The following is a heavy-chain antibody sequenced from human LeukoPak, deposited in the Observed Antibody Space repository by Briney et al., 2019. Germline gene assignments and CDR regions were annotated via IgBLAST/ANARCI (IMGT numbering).Heavy chain of an antibody. CDR3: ARREHLGSFDY. CDR1: GYTFTGYY. D-gene: IGHD3-3*02. CDR2: INPNSGGT. Sequence: GASVKVSCKASGYTFTGYYMHWVRQAPGQGLEWMGRINPNSGGTNYAQKFQGRVTTTRDTSISTAYMELSRLRSDDTAVYYCARREHLGSFDYWGQGTLVTVSS. J-gene: IGHJ4*02. V-gene: IGHV1-2*06.